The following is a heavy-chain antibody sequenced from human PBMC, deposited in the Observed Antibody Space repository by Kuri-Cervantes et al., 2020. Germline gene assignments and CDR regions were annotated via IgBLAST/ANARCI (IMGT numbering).Heavy chain of an antibody. J-gene: IGHJ4*02. D-gene: IGHD3-22*01. V-gene: IGHV1-69*05. CDR3: ARSANYYDSSGYYYDAGPFDDY. Sequence: SVKVSCKASGGTFSSYAISWVRQAPGQGLEWMGGIIPIFGTANYAQKVQGRVTITTDESTSTAYMELSSLRSEDTAVYYCARSANYYDSSGYYYDAGPFDDYWGQGTLVTVSS. CDR2: IIPIFGTA. CDR1: GGTFSSYA.